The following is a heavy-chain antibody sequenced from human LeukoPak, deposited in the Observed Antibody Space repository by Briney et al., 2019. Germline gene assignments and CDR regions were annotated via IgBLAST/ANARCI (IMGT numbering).Heavy chain of an antibody. J-gene: IGHJ5*02. Sequence: GGSLRLSCAASGFTFRSYWMHWVRQAPGKGLVWVSRINSDGSSTSYADSVKGRFTISRDNAKNTLYLQMNSLRAEDTAVYYCARGVGYCSSTSCYWWFDPWGQGTLVTVSS. D-gene: IGHD2-2*01. V-gene: IGHV3-74*01. CDR2: INSDGSST. CDR1: GFTFRSYW. CDR3: ARGVGYCSSTSCYWWFDP.